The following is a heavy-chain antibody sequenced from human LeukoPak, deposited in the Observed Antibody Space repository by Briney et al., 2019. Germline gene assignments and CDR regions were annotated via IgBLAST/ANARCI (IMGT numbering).Heavy chain of an antibody. D-gene: IGHD4-17*01. Sequence: GESLKISCKGSGYTFASYWIGWARQMPGKGLEWMGIIYPGDSDTRYSPSFQGQVTISADKSISTAYLQWSSLKASDTAMYYCARHVSPGDYQLWGQGTLVTVSS. V-gene: IGHV5-51*01. J-gene: IGHJ4*02. CDR2: IYPGDSDT. CDR3: ARHVSPGDYQL. CDR1: GYTFASYW.